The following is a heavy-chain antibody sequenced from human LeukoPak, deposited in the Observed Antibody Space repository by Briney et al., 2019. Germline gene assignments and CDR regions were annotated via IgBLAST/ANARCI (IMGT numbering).Heavy chain of an antibody. J-gene: IGHJ4*02. V-gene: IGHV5-51*01. CDR1: GYNFASYW. CDR3: ARLSAVPRGEFDY. Sequence: GESLKISCKGSGYNFASYWIGWVRQMPGKGLEWMGIIYPGASDTKYSPSFQGQVTISADKSISTAYLRWSSLKASDTAMYYCARLSAVPRGEFDYWGQGTLVTVSS. D-gene: IGHD3-16*01. CDR2: IYPGASDT.